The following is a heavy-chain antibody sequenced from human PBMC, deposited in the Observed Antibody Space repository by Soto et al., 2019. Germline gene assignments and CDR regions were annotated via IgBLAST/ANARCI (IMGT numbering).Heavy chain of an antibody. CDR2: IYFSGLT. J-gene: IGHJ3*01. CDR1: GLSISTTNHY. V-gene: IGHV4-39*01. D-gene: IGHD4-17*01. Sequence: SETLSLTCTVSGLSISTTNHYWAWIRQPPGKGLEWIGNIYFSGLTYYNPSLKGRLAISVDTSKNQFSLKLTSVTAADTGVYFCARPDDYGGNSNDAFDVWGQGTMVTVSS. CDR3: ARPDDYGGNSNDAFDV.